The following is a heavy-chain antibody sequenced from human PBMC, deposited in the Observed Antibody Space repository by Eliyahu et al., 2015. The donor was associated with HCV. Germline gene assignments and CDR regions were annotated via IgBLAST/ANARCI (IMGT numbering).Heavy chain of an antibody. J-gene: IGHJ5*02. V-gene: IGHV3-49*03. CDR3: AREDHIAARPNWFDP. Sequence: EVQLVESGGGLVQPGRSLRLSCTASGFTFGDYAMSWFRQAPGKGLEWVGFIRSNAYAYGGATAASVKGRFTISRDDSKSIAYLQMSSLQTEDTGVYYCAREDHIAARPNWFDPWGQGTLVTVSS. CDR2: IRSNAYAYGG. D-gene: IGHD6-6*01. CDR1: GFTFGDYA.